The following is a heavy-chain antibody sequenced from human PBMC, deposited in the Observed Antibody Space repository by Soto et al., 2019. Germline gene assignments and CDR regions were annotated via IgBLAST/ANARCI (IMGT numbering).Heavy chain of an antibody. CDR2: ISGSGGST. CDR3: ATKSSAMVMGFYYGMDV. J-gene: IGHJ6*02. CDR1: GFTFSSYA. Sequence: PGGSLRLSCAASGFTFSSYAMSWVRQAPGKGLEWVSAISGSGGSTYYADSVKGRFTISRDNSKNTLYLQMNSLRAEDTAVYYCATKSSAMVMGFYYGMDVWGQGTTVTVSS. V-gene: IGHV3-23*01. D-gene: IGHD2-2*01.